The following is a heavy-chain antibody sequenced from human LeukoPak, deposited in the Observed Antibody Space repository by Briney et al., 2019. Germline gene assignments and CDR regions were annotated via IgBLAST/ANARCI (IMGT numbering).Heavy chain of an antibody. Sequence: PGGSLRLSCAASGFTFSSYGMHWVRQAPSKGLEWVAVISYDGSNKYYADSVKGRFTISRDNSKNTLYLQMNSLRAEDTAVYYCAKEGSIAAAGIFDYWAQGTLVTVSS. CDR2: ISYDGSNK. J-gene: IGHJ4*02. V-gene: IGHV3-30*18. CDR1: GFTFSSYG. CDR3: AKEGSIAAAGIFDY. D-gene: IGHD6-13*01.